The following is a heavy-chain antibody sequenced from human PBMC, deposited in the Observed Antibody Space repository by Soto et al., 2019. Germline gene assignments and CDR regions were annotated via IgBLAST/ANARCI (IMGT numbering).Heavy chain of an antibody. J-gene: IGHJ4*02. Sequence: EVQLLESGGGLVQPGGSLRLSCAASGFTFSSYAMSWVRQAPGKGLEWVSAISGSGGSTYYADSVKGRFTISRDNSKNTLDLQMNSLRAEDTAVYYCARDALRNSGSYYGGKDWGQGTLVTVSS. CDR3: ARDALRNSGSYYGGKD. CDR2: ISGSGGST. D-gene: IGHD1-26*01. V-gene: IGHV3-23*01. CDR1: GFTFSSYA.